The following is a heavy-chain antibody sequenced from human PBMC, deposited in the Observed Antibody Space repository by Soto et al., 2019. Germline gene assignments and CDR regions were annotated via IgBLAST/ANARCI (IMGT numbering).Heavy chain of an antibody. CDR1: GLIFSDYA. CDR3: AKATGRIRFLPDDF. J-gene: IGHJ4*02. CDR2: LSGSGGSK. V-gene: IGHV3-23*01. Sequence: EIQLLESGGGLVHPGGSLRLPCAASGLIFSDYAMNWARQAPGKGLEWVSGLSGSGGSKHYADTVKGRCSVCIENPRNTLYLQMHRRRVEDAAIYYCAKATGRIRFLPDDFWGQGTLVSVSS. D-gene: IGHD3-3*01.